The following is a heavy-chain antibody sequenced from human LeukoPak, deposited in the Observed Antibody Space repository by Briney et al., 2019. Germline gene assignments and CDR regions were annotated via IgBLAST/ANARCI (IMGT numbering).Heavy chain of an antibody. Sequence: PGGSLRLSCAASGFTFSSYGMHWVRQAPGKGLEWVAVISYDGSNKYYADSVKGRFTISRDNSKNTLYLQMNSLRAEDTAEYYCAKGASGYDFDYWGQGTLVTVSS. CDR3: AKGASGYDFDY. V-gene: IGHV3-30*18. CDR1: GFTFSSYG. D-gene: IGHD3-22*01. CDR2: ISYDGSNK. J-gene: IGHJ4*02.